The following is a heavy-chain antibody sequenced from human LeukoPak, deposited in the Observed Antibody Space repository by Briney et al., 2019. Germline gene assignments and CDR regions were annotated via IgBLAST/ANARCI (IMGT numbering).Heavy chain of an antibody. Sequence: PGGSLRLSCAASGFTFSSYAMSWVRQAPGKGLEWVSTINNSGGSTYYADSVKGRFTISRDNSKNTLYLQMNSLRAEGTAVYYCAKGTYGSGWTDWGQGSLVTVSS. D-gene: IGHD6-19*01. CDR1: GFTFSSYA. CDR2: INNSGGST. V-gene: IGHV3-23*01. J-gene: IGHJ4*02. CDR3: AKGTYGSGWTD.